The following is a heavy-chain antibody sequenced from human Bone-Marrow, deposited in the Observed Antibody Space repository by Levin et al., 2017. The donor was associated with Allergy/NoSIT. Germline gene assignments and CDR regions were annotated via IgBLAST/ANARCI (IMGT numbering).Heavy chain of an antibody. CDR1: KFIFDDYG. J-gene: IGHJ4*02. CDR3: ARVHPPYCTNGDCYRAY. V-gene: IGHV3-21*01. Sequence: GESLKISCATSKFIFDDYGMNWVRQAPGKGLEWVSSISSSSSYIYYADSVKGRFTISRDNAKNSLYLQMNSLRAEDTAVYYCARVHPPYCTNGDCYRAYWGQGTLVTVSS. D-gene: IGHD2-8*01. CDR2: ISSSSSYI.